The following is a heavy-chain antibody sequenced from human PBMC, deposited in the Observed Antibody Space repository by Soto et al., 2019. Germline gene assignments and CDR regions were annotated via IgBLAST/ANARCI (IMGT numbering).Heavy chain of an antibody. V-gene: IGHV3-11*01. CDR1: GFTFSDYY. CDR3: AIAHGGEDFQN. Sequence: QVQLVESGGGLVKPGGSLRLSCAASGFTFSDYYMSWIRQAPGKGLEWVSYISSSGPTMFYADSVKDRFTIPRDNAKHSLYLQMTSLRAEDTAVYYCAIAHGGEDFQNWGQGTLVNVSS. CDR2: ISSSGPTM. D-gene: IGHD3-10*01. J-gene: IGHJ1*01.